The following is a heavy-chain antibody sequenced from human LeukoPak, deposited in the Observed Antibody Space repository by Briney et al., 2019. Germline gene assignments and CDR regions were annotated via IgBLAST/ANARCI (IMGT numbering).Heavy chain of an antibody. D-gene: IGHD5-24*01. V-gene: IGHV1-69*05. CDR1: GGTFSSYA. Sequence: ASVKVSCKASGGTFSSYAISWVRQAPGQGLEWMGGIIPIFGTANYAQKFQGRVTITTDESTSTAYMELSSLRSEDTAAYYCARGGGEMASRFDYWGQGTLVTVSS. CDR3: ARGGGEMASRFDY. CDR2: IIPIFGTA. J-gene: IGHJ4*02.